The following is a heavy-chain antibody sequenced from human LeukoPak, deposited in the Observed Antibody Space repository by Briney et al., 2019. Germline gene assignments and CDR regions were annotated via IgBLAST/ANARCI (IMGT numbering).Heavy chain of an antibody. CDR1: GFTFSGSG. J-gene: IGHJ4*02. CDR2: IRYHGSDK. CDR3: ARSATVVKGPFDY. V-gene: IGHV3-30*02. D-gene: IGHD4-17*01. Sequence: GGSLRLSCAASGFTFSGSGMHWVRQAPGKGLEWVAFIRYHGSDKYYADSVKGRFTISRDNSKNTLYLQMNSLRAEDTAVYYCARSATVVKGPFDYWGQGTLVTVSS.